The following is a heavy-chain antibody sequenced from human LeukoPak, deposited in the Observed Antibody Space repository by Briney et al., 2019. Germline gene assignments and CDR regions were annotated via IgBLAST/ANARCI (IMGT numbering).Heavy chain of an antibody. CDR1: GDSISSSSYY. CDR2: IYYSGST. V-gene: IGHV4-39*07. Sequence: KPSETLSLTCIVSGDSISSSSYYWGWIRQPPGKGLEWIGYIYYSGSTYYNPSLKSRVTISVDTSKNQFSLKLSSVTAADTAVYYCARDLGPYYYGSGSYGRWFDPWGQGTLVTVSS. D-gene: IGHD3-10*01. J-gene: IGHJ5*02. CDR3: ARDLGPYYYGSGSYGRWFDP.